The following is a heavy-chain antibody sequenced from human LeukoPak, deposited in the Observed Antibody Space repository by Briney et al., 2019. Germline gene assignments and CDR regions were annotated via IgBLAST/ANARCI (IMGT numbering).Heavy chain of an antibody. J-gene: IGHJ4*02. CDR3: TRAPYSNYVNLDY. CDR1: RFTFSDYA. CDR2: IRSKAFGGTT. Sequence: GGSLRLSCSASRFTFSDYAMSWVRQAPGKGLGWVGFIRSKAFGGTTEYAASVKGRFTISRDDSKSIAYLQMNSLKTEDTGVYYCTRAPYSNYVNLDYWGQGTLVTVSS. V-gene: IGHV3-49*04. D-gene: IGHD4-11*01.